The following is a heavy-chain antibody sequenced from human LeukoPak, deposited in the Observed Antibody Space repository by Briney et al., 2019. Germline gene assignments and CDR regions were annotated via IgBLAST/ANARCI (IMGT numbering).Heavy chain of an antibody. CDR2: ISAYNGNT. Sequence: ASVKLSCKASGYTFTSYGISWVRQAPGQGLEWMGWISAYNGNTNYAQKLQGRVTMTTDTSTSTAYMELRSLRSDDTAVYYCARGGRSDYYGSGSYSDYWGQGTLVTVSS. J-gene: IGHJ4*02. V-gene: IGHV1-18*04. CDR3: ARGGRSDYYGSGSYSDY. D-gene: IGHD3-10*01. CDR1: GYTFTSYG.